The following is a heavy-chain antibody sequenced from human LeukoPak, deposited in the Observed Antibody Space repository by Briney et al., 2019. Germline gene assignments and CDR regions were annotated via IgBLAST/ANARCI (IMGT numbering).Heavy chain of an antibody. CDR1: GFPFVTYW. Sequence: GGSLRLSCAASGFPFVTYWMHWVRQAPGEGLVWVSHLNTDGSSPTYGDSAKGRFTVSRDNAKNTLFLQLNSLRVEDTAVYYCARGTAEQAGIDYWGQGTLVTVSS. J-gene: IGHJ4*01. D-gene: IGHD6-13*01. CDR2: LNTDGSSP. CDR3: ARGTAEQAGIDY. V-gene: IGHV3-74*01.